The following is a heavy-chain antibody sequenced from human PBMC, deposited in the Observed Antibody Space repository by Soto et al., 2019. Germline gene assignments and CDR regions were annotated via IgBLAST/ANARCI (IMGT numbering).Heavy chain of an antibody. CDR1: GYTFTNYY. Sequence: QVQLVQSGAEVKKPGASVKVSCKASGYTFTNYYIHWVRQAPGQGLEWMGMINPSGGSTSYTRRCQGRVTLTRDTSTITVYLELSSIRSEDTAVYYCARESQSSGWSWFDYWGQGTLVTGSS. J-gene: IGHJ4*02. V-gene: IGHV1-46*01. CDR3: ARESQSSGWSWFDY. D-gene: IGHD6-19*01. CDR2: INPSGGST.